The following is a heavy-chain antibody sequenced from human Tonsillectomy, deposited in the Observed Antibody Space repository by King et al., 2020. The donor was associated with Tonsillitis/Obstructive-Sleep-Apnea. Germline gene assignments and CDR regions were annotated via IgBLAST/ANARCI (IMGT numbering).Heavy chain of an antibody. Sequence: QLVQSGAEVKKPGASVKVSCKASGYTFSSYGISWVRQAPGQGLEWMGWISVYNGNTDYEQKFEGRVSMTTDTSTSTAYMELGSLRSDDTAVYYCARTYCGGGSFYFPYYFDYWGQGILVTVSS. D-gene: IGHD2-15*01. J-gene: IGHJ4*02. CDR2: ISVYNGNT. V-gene: IGHV1-18*01. CDR3: ARTYCGGGSFYFPYYFDY. CDR1: GYTFSSYG.